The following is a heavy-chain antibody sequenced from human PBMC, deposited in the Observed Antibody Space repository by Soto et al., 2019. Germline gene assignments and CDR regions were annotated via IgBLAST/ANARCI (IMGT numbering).Heavy chain of an antibody. Sequence: GGSLRLSCSVSGFTFSSYAMHWVRQAPGKGLEYVASISSEGASTYYAGSVKGRFIISRDNSKNTLYLQMSSLRDEDTAIYYCVKDRYVDYWGQGILVTVSS. CDR3: VKDRYVDY. V-gene: IGHV3-64D*06. J-gene: IGHJ4*02. CDR2: ISSEGAST. CDR1: GFTFSSYA.